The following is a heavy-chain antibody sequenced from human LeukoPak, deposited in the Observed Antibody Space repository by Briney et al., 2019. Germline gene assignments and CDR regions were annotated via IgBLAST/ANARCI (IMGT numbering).Heavy chain of an antibody. J-gene: IGHJ4*02. CDR2: IYTSGST. CDR3: ARDRYSGSYFDY. D-gene: IGHD1-26*01. Sequence: SETLCLTCTVSGGSISSYYWSWIRQPAGKGLEWIGRIYTSGSTNYNPSLKSRVTMSVDTSKNQFSLKLSSVTAADTAVYYCARDRYSGSYFDYWGQGTLVTVSS. CDR1: GGSISSYY. V-gene: IGHV4-4*07.